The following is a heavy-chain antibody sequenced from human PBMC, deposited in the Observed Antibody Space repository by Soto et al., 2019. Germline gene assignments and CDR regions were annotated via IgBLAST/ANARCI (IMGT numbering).Heavy chain of an antibody. Sequence: PGESLKISCKGSGYSFTCYWIGWVRQMPGKGLEWMGIIYPGDSDTRYSPSFQGQVTISADKSIRTAYLQWSSLKASHTAMYYCARRAMATVVTPSWYFDLWGRGTLVTVSS. CDR1: GYSFTCYW. CDR2: IYPGDSDT. CDR3: ARRAMATVVTPSWYFDL. V-gene: IGHV5-51*01. J-gene: IGHJ2*01. D-gene: IGHD5-18*01.